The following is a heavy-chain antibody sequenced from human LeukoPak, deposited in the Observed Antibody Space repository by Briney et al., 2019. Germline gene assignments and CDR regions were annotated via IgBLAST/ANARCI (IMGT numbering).Heavy chain of an antibody. D-gene: IGHD2-15*01. CDR1: GFTFSRYS. CDR2: ISSSSSTI. CDR3: AGGSGYCSGGSCSDY. Sequence: GGSLRLSCVASGFTFSRYSMNWVRQAPGKGLEWVSYISSSSSTIYYADSVKGRFTIFRDNANNSLYLQMNSLRVEDTAVYYCAGGSGYCSGGSCSDYWGQGTLVTVSS. V-gene: IGHV3-48*01. J-gene: IGHJ4*02.